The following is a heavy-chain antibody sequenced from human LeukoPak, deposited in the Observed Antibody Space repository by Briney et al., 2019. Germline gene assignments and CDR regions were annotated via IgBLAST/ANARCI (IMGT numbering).Heavy chain of an antibody. Sequence: SGTLSLTCAVSGGSISSSNWWTWVRQPPGKGLEWIGEISHSGSTNYNPSLKSRVTISVDTSKNQFSLKLSSVTAADTAVYYCARVGSWGSYLDYWGQGTLVTVSS. D-gene: IGHD3-16*01. J-gene: IGHJ4*02. CDR2: ISHSGST. V-gene: IGHV4-4*02. CDR3: ARVGSWGSYLDY. CDR1: GGSISSSNW.